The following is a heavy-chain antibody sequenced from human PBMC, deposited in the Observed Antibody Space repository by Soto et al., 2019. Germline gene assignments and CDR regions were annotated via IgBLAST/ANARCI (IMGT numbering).Heavy chain of an antibody. D-gene: IGHD6-13*01. CDR3: ATGQQVRMADI. Sequence: QVQLLESGGGLVKPGGSLRLSCAASKFTVSAYYMAWIRQAPGKGLDWISYISGDSSDRNYADSVKGRFTISRDNAKNSLYLQMHSLAVEDTAVYFCATGQQVRMADIWGQGTMVTVSS. V-gene: IGHV3-11*03. CDR1: KFTVSAYY. CDR2: ISGDSSDR. J-gene: IGHJ3*02.